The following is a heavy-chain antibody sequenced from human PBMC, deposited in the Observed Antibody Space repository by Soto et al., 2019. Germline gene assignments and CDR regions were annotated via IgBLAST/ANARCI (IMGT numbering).Heavy chain of an antibody. D-gene: IGHD2-2*01. J-gene: IGHJ3*01. CDR3: QHAYGGTSSPGAAFDV. CDR2: IYWDDDK. V-gene: IGHV2-5*05. Sequence: QITLKESGPTLVKPTQPLTLTCTFSGFSLSADGVGVGWIRQPPGKALEWLALIYWDDDKRYGPSLKSRPRSTKYPSKNPMARTRSNMDPVDTATYYCQHAYGGTSSPGAAFDVWGQGTVATVSS. CDR1: GFSLSADGVG.